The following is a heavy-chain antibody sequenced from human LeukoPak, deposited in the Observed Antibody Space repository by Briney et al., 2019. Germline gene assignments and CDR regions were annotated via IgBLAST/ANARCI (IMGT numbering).Heavy chain of an antibody. CDR2: IYYSENT. V-gene: IGHV4-30-4*07. J-gene: IGHJ6*03. Sequence: PSETLSLTCAVSGDYISDGGYSWSWIRQPPGKGLEWIGHIYYSENTYYNPSLKSRVTISLDTSKNQFSLKLTSVTAADTAVYYCARTTEGGYTYNYFYYYYMDVWGKGTTVTISS. CDR3: ARTTEGGYTYNYFYYYYMDV. CDR1: GDYISDGGYS. D-gene: IGHD5-18*01.